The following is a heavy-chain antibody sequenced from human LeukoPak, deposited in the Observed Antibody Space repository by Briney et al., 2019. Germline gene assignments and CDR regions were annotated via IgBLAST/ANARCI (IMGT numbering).Heavy chain of an antibody. CDR2: VSSSSSYI. Sequence: GGSLRLSCAISGITFNTYSMNWVRQAPGKGLEWVSSVSSSSSYIYYADSVKGRFTISRDNAKNSLYLQMNSLRAEDTAVYYCARGQDFSFDYWGQGTLVTVSS. J-gene: IGHJ4*02. V-gene: IGHV3-21*01. CDR3: ARGQDFSFDY. CDR1: GITFNTYS.